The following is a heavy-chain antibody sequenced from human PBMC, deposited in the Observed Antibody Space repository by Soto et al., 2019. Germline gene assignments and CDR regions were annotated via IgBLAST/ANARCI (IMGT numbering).Heavy chain of an antibody. D-gene: IGHD3-10*01. V-gene: IGHV3-23*01. Sequence: AGGSLRLSCAASGFTFSSYAMRWVRQAPGKGLEWVSAISGSGGSTYYADSVKGRFTISRDNSKNTLYLQMNSLRAEDTAVYYCAKSPRIWFGELLVWFDPWGQGTLVTVSS. J-gene: IGHJ5*02. CDR2: ISGSGGST. CDR3: AKSPRIWFGELLVWFDP. CDR1: GFTFSSYA.